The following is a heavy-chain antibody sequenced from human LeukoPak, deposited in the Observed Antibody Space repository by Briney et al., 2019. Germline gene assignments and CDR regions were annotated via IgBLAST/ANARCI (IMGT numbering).Heavy chain of an antibody. CDR3: ARRAYYNYGLDV. Sequence: GESLKISCKGSGYSFITYWIGWVRQMPGKGLEWMGVIYPGDSDTTYSPSFQGQVTISADKSNNTAYLQWSSLKASDTATYYCARRAYYNYGLDVWGQGTTVTVSS. CDR1: GYSFITYW. J-gene: IGHJ6*02. V-gene: IGHV5-51*01. CDR2: IYPGDSDT.